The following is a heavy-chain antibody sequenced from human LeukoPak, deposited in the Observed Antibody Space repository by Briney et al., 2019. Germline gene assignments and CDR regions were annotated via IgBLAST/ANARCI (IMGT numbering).Heavy chain of an antibody. J-gene: IGHJ3*02. V-gene: IGHV3-30*04. CDR1: GFTFSSYA. CDR3: ARDTAAFDI. CDR2: ISYDGSNT. Sequence: GGSLRLSCAASGFTFSSYAMHWVRHAPGKGLEWVAVISYDGSNTYYADSVKGRFTISRDNSKNTLYLQMNSLRAEDTAVYYCARDTAAFDIWGQGTMVTVSS.